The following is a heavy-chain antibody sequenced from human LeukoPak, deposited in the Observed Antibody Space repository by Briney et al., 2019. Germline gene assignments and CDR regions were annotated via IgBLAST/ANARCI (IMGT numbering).Heavy chain of an antibody. V-gene: IGHV3-21*01. CDR2: IMSSSRNI. CDR1: GFSFGSYS. J-gene: IGHJ6*03. D-gene: IGHD3-3*01. Sequence: PGGSLRPSCAASGFSFGSYSMNWVRQAPGKALEWVSSIMSSSRNIYYADSVKGRFTISRDNAKNSLYLQLSSLRAEDTAVYYCATTRAPSNGRVLYYMDVWGKGTTVTVSS. CDR3: ATTRAPSNGRVLYYMDV.